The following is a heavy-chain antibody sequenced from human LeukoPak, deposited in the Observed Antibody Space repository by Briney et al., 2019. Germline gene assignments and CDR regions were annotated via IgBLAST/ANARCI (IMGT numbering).Heavy chain of an antibody. V-gene: IGHV4-59*08. J-gene: IGHJ4*02. D-gene: IGHD1-26*01. Sequence: PSETLSLTCTVSGGSISSYYWSWIRQPPGKGLEWIGYIYYSGSTNYNPSLKSRVTISVDTSKNQFSLKLSSVTAADTAVYYCARSPRFGGATVDFDYWGQGTLVTVSS. CDR3: ARSPRFGGATVDFDY. CDR1: GGSISSYY. CDR2: IYYSGST.